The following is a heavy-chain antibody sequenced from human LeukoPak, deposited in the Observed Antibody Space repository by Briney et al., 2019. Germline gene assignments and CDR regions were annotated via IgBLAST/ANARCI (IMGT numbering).Heavy chain of an antibody. CDR2: IYPYDSDT. Sequence: GESLKISCKGSGYSFTSYWIGWVRQMPGKGLEWMGIIYPYDSDTRYSPSFQGQVTISADKSISTAYLQWSSLKASDTAMYYCARTYYYDSSGLNWFDPWGQGTLVTVSS. J-gene: IGHJ5*02. V-gene: IGHV5-51*01. D-gene: IGHD3-22*01. CDR1: GYSFTSYW. CDR3: ARTYYYDSSGLNWFDP.